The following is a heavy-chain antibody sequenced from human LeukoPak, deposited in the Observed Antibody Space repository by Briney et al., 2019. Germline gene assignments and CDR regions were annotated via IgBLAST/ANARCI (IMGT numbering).Heavy chain of an antibody. Sequence: GGSLRLSCAASGFTFSSYAMSWVRQAPGKGLEWVPAISGSGGSTYYADSVKGRFTISRDNSKNTLYLQMNSLRAEDTAVYYCAKEEFIVVVPAGYGSWFDPWGQGTLVTVSS. CDR1: GFTFSSYA. J-gene: IGHJ5*02. CDR3: AKEEFIVVVPAGYGSWFDP. CDR2: ISGSGGST. V-gene: IGHV3-23*01. D-gene: IGHD2-2*01.